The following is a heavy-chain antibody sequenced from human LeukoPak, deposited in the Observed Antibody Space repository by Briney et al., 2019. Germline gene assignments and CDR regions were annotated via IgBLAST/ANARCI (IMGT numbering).Heavy chain of an antibody. CDR3: ANGYYYDSSGLDFDY. V-gene: IGHV3-30*18. CDR1: GFTFSSYG. J-gene: IGHJ4*02. CDR2: ISYDGSNK. D-gene: IGHD3-22*01. Sequence: GGSLGLSCAASGFTFSSYGMHWVRQAPGKGLEWVAVISYDGSNKYYADSVKGRFTISRDNSKNTLYLQMNSLRAEDTAVYYCANGYYYDSSGLDFDYWGQGTLVTVSS.